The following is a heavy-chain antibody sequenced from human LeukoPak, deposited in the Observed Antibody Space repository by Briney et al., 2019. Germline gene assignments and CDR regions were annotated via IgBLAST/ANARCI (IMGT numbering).Heavy chain of an antibody. CDR1: GFTFSSYA. D-gene: IGHD2-2*01. CDR2: ISGSGGST. V-gene: IGHV3-23*01. J-gene: IGHJ6*02. CDR3: AAASGSSTRYYYYYYGMDV. Sequence: GGSLRLSCAASGFTFSSYAMSWVRQAPGKGLEWVSAISGSGGSTYYADSVKGRFTISRDNSKNTLYLQMNSLRAEDTAVYYCAAASGSSTRYYYYYYGMDVWGQGTTVTVSS.